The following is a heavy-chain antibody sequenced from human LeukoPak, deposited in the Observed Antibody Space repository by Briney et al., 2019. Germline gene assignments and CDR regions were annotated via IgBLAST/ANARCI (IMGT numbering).Heavy chain of an antibody. CDR2: INDRGST. CDR3: ARDRGSLGGFDY. Sequence: SETLSLTCTVSGGSVSGYYWSWIRQPPGKGLEWIGYINDRGSTNYNPSLKSRVTISVDTSKNQFSLKLSSVTAADTAVYSCARDRGSLGGFDYWGQGTLVTVSS. J-gene: IGHJ4*02. CDR1: GGSVSGYY. D-gene: IGHD3-16*01. V-gene: IGHV4-59*02.